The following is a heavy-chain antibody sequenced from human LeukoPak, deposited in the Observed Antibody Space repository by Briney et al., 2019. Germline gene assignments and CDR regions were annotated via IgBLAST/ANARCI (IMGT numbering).Heavy chain of an antibody. V-gene: IGHV3-30*04. D-gene: IGHD4-17*01. CDR2: ISYDGSNK. CDR3: AKDYGPLSSY. Sequence: GGSLRLSCAASGFTFSSYAMHWVRQAPGKGLEWVAVISYDGSNKYYADSVKGRFTISRDNSKNTLYLQMNSLRAEDTALYYCAKDYGPLSSYWGQGTLVTVSS. CDR1: GFTFSSYA. J-gene: IGHJ4*02.